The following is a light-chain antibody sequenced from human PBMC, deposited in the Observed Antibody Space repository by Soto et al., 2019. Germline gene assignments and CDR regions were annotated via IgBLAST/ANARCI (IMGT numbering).Light chain of an antibody. CDR1: QSVSSTY. J-gene: IGKJ1*01. CDR3: QQYGSSRWT. V-gene: IGKV3-20*01. CDR2: AAS. Sequence: EIVSTQSPDTLSLFPGERATLSCRASQSVSSTYLAWYQQKPGQAPRPLISAASSRATGTPDRFSGSGSGTDFTLTISRLEPEDFAVYYCQQYGSSRWTFGQGTKVEIK.